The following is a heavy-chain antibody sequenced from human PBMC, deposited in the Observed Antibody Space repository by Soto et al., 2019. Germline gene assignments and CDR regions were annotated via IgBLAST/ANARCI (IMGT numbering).Heavy chain of an antibody. D-gene: IGHD3-3*01. CDR1: GFTFRAYA. CDR2: IRGTSPST. Sequence: EVPLLESGGGLVQPAGSLRLSCAASGFTFRAYAMSWVRQAPGKGLEWVSAIRGTSPSTYYADSVQGRFTISRDSSRKPLFLKLSTLGAEDMAVYFCAIRILGVEYWGQGTQVTVSS. J-gene: IGHJ4*02. V-gene: IGHV3-23*01. CDR3: AIRILGVEY.